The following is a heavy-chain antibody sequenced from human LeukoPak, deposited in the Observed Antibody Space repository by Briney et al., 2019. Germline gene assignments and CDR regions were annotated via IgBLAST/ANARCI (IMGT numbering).Heavy chain of an antibody. CDR1: GGSFSGYY. Sequence: SETLSLTCAVYGGSFSGYYWSWIRLPPGKGLEWIGEINHSGSTNYNPSLKSRVTISVDTSKNQFSLKLSSVTAADTAVYYCAREDIAAAGHYWGQGTLVTVSS. V-gene: IGHV4-34*01. CDR3: AREDIAAAGHY. J-gene: IGHJ4*02. D-gene: IGHD6-13*01. CDR2: INHSGST.